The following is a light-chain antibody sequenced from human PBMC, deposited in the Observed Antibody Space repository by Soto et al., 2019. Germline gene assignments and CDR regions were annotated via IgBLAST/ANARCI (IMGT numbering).Light chain of an antibody. CDR3: QQCDTYPIT. J-gene: IGKJ5*01. Sequence: AIQLTQSPSSLSASVGDRVTITCRASQGISSALAWYQQKPGKAPKLLISAVSSLESGVPSRFSGSGSGTDFTLTISSLDPEDFVTYYCQQCDTYPITFGQGTRLEIK. V-gene: IGKV1-13*02. CDR1: QGISSA. CDR2: AVS.